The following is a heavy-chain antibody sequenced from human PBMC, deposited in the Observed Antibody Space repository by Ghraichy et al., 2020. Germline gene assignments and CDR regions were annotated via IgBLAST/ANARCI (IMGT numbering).Heavy chain of an antibody. J-gene: IGHJ4*02. Sequence: GALNISCAASGFTFSRYAITWVRQAPGKGLEWVSGISVSGGDTFYADSVKGRFTISRDNSKNTVHLQMNSLRTEDTAIYYCARWDGYGDYWGQGTLVTVSS. V-gene: IGHV3-23*01. CDR1: GFTFSRYA. D-gene: IGHD3-22*01. CDR2: ISVSGGDT. CDR3: ARWDGYGDY.